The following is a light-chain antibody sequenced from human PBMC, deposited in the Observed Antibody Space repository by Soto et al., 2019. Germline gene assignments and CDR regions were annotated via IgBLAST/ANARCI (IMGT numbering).Light chain of an antibody. Sequence: DIQMTHSPPSLSASVGARVTITFRATQSISNYLNWYQQKPGKAPKLLIYGASSLESGVPSRFSGSGSGTDFTLTIASLQPEDFGTYYCQQSYSTTYTFGQGTKLEIK. CDR1: QSISNY. CDR3: QQSYSTTYT. CDR2: GAS. V-gene: IGKV1-39*01. J-gene: IGKJ2*01.